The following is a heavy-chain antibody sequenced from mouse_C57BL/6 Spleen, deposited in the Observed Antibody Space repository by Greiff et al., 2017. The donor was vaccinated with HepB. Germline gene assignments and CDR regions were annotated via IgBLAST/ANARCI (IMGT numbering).Heavy chain of an antibody. V-gene: IGHV1-55*01. J-gene: IGHJ2*01. Sequence: QVQLKQPGAELVKPGASVKMSCKASGCTFTSYWITWVKQRPGQGLEWIGDIYPGSGSTNYNEKFKSKATLTVDTSSSTAYMQLSSLTSEDSAVYYCARVGGSSLFDYWGQGTTLTVSS. CDR2: IYPGSGST. D-gene: IGHD1-1*01. CDR1: GCTFTSYW. CDR3: ARVGGSSLFDY.